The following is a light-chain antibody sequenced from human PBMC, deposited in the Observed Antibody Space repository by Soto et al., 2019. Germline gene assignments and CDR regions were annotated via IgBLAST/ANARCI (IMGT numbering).Light chain of an antibody. Sequence: ALTQSPGTLSSSTGERATLSCRASQSVSSNYLAWYQQKPGQAPRLLIYGASSRATGIPDRFSGSGSGTDFTLTIDGLESEDFAVYYCQQFSSYPLTFGGGTKVDIK. J-gene: IGKJ4*01. CDR3: QQFSSYPLT. CDR1: QSVSSNY. CDR2: GAS. V-gene: IGKV3-20*01.